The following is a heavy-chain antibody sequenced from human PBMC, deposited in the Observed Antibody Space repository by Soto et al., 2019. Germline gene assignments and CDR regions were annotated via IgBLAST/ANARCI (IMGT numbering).Heavy chain of an antibody. Sequence: QVQLVQSGAEVKKPGASVKVSCKVSVYTLTELSMHCVRQAPGKGLEWMGGFDPEDGETIYAQKFQGRVTMTEDTPTDTAYMELSSLRSEDTAVYYCATDLKVWANDNWFDPWGQGTLVTVSS. CDR1: VYTLTELS. CDR3: ATDLKVWANDNWFDP. V-gene: IGHV1-24*01. D-gene: IGHD3-16*01. CDR2: FDPEDGET. J-gene: IGHJ5*02.